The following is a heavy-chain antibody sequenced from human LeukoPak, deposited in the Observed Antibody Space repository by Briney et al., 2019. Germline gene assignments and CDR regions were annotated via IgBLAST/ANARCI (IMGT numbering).Heavy chain of an antibody. CDR3: ARDLFLSGIPAAGVFDY. CDR1: GFTFSTYA. CDR2: VSPSGNTT. V-gene: IGHV3-23*01. Sequence: AGSLRLSCAASGFTFSTYAISWVRQAPGKGLEWVSGVSPSGNTTYYPDSVKGRFAISRDNANSSLYLQMNSLRAEDTAVYYCARDLFLSGIPAAGVFDYWGQGTLVTVSS. J-gene: IGHJ4*02. D-gene: IGHD6-25*01.